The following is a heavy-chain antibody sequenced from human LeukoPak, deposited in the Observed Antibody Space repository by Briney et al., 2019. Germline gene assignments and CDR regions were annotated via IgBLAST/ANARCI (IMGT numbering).Heavy chain of an antibody. CDR2: INHSGST. V-gene: IGHV4-34*01. Sequence: SETLSLTCAVYGGSFSGCYWSWIRQPPGKGLEWIGEINHSGSTNYNPSLKSRVTISVDTSKNQFSLKLSSVTAADTAVYYCAGSITMTHWGQGTLVTVSS. CDR1: GGSFSGCY. CDR3: AGSITMTH. J-gene: IGHJ4*02. D-gene: IGHD3-22*01.